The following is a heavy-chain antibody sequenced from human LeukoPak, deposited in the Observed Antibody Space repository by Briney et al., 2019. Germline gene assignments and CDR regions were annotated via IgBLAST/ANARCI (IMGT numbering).Heavy chain of an antibody. CDR2: IIPIFGTA. CDR3: ARTPPLYDFWSGYYGY. V-gene: IGHV1-69*13. D-gene: IGHD3-3*01. J-gene: IGHJ4*02. Sequence: SVKVSCKASGGTFSSYAISRVRQAPGQGLEWMGGIIPIFGTANYAQKFQGRVTITADESTSTAYMELSSLRSEDTAVYYCARTPPLYDFWSGYYGYWGQGTLVTVSS. CDR1: GGTFSSYA.